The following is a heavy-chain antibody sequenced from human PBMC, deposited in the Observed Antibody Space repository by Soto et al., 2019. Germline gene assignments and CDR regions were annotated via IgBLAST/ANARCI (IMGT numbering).Heavy chain of an antibody. J-gene: IGHJ6*03. D-gene: IGHD5-12*01. V-gene: IGHV6-1*02. CDR3: ARGSWDDVSGHYYIDV. CDR1: GDSVSRDSAA. Sequence: QVQLQQSGPGLVKPSQSLSLTCAISGDSVSRDSAAWNWIRQTPSRGLEWLGRIYYRSKWLNTYEVSVNSRITISPVTSKNKFSLQLSSVTPEDTAVYYCARGSWDDVSGHYYIDVWDEGTTVTVSS. CDR2: IYYRSKWLN.